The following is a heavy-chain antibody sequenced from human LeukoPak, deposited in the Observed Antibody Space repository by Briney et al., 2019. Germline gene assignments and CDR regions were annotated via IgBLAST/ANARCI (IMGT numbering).Heavy chain of an antibody. D-gene: IGHD2/OR15-2a*01. CDR3: ARDWVSSLGDYYYGMDV. J-gene: IGHJ6*02. V-gene: IGHV3-33*01. CDR1: GFTFGSYG. CDR2: IWYDGSNK. Sequence: GGPLRLSCAASGFTFGSYGMHWVRQAPGKGLEWVAVIWYDGSNKYYADSVKGRFTISRDNSKNTLYLQMNSLRAEDTAVYYCARDWVSSLGDYYYGMDVWGQGTTVTVSS.